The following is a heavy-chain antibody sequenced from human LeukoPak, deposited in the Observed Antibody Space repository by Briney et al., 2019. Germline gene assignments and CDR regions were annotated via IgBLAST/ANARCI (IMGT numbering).Heavy chain of an antibody. D-gene: IGHD6-6*01. CDR1: GFTFSAYW. CDR2: IKQDGSDK. J-gene: IGHJ4*02. Sequence: PGGSLRLSCAASGFTFSAYWMTWVRQAPGKGLEWVANIKQDGSDKYYVDSVKGRFTISRDNAKNSLYLQMDSLRGEATAVYYCARPLKESEAASPSDYWGQRTPVTASS. CDR3: ARPLKESEAASPSDY. V-gene: IGHV3-7*01.